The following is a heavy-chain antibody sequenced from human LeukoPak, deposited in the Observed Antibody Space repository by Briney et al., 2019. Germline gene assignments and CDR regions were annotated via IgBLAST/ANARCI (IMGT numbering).Heavy chain of an antibody. Sequence: GGSLRLSCAASGFTFSTYGMHWVRQAPGKGLVWVAVISYDGSDKYYADSVRGRFTISRDNSKNTLYLQMNSLRAEDTAVYYCATVAVAGPIDYWGQGTLVTVSS. CDR2: ISYDGSDK. D-gene: IGHD6-19*01. J-gene: IGHJ4*02. CDR3: ATVAVAGPIDY. V-gene: IGHV3-30*03. CDR1: GFTFSTYG.